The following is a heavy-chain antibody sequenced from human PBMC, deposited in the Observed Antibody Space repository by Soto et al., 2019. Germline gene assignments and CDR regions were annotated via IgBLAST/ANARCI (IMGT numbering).Heavy chain of an antibody. CDR1: GYTFTSYG. CDR2: ISAYNGNT. CDR3: ARDYDYGFGLPIDY. V-gene: IGHV1-18*01. J-gene: IGHJ4*02. D-gene: IGHD5-12*01. Sequence: ASVKVSCKASGYTFTSYGISWVRQAPGQGLEWMGWISAYNGNTNYAQKLQGRVTMTTDTSTSTAYMEMNSLRADDTAIYYCARDYDYGFGLPIDYWGQGTLVTVSS.